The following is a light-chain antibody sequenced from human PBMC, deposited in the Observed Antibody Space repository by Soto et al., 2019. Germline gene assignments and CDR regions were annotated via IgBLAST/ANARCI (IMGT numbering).Light chain of an antibody. CDR3: ASYTRTTTLV. V-gene: IGLV2-8*01. CDR2: EVN. J-gene: IGLJ2*01. Sequence: QSALTQPPSASGSPGQSVTISCSGTSSDVGGFNYVSWYQQHPGRAPKVLIYEVNKRPSGVPDRFSGSKSGSTASLTVSGLQAEDEAEYYCASYTRTTTLVFGGGTKLTVL. CDR1: SSDVGGFNY.